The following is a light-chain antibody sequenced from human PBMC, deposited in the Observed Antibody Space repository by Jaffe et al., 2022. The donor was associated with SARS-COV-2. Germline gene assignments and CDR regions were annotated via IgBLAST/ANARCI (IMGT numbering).Light chain of an antibody. CDR3: QQRSNWPLT. J-gene: IGKJ4*01. V-gene: IGKV3-11*01. Sequence: EIVLTQSPATMSLSPGEGATLSCRASQSVSNYLAWYQQLPGQPPRLLIYGASNRATGIPARFSGSGSGTDFTLTISSLEPEDFAVYYCQQRSNWPLTFGGGTKVEIK. CDR2: GAS. CDR1: QSVSNY.